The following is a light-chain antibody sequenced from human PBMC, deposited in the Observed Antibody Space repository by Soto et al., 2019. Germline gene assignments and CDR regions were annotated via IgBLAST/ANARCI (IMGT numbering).Light chain of an antibody. V-gene: IGKV3-11*01. CDR3: QQYENSPIT. CDR1: QSVSSD. Sequence: EIVLTQSPATLSLSPGERATLSCRASQSVSSDLAWYQQKPGQAPRLLIYDASNRATGIPARFSGSGSGTDFTLTISSLEPEDFAVYYCQQYENSPITFGQGTRLEIK. CDR2: DAS. J-gene: IGKJ5*01.